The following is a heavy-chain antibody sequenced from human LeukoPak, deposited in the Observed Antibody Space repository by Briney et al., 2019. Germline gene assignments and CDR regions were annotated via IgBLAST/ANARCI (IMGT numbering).Heavy chain of an antibody. CDR1: GYSICSGRY. CDR2: IYHSGST. D-gene: IGHD2-2*01. V-gene: IGHV4-38-2*01. J-gene: IGHJ4*02. Sequence: PSETLSLTCAVSGYSICSGRYWGWIRQPPGNGLEWIGSIYHSGSTYYNPSLKSRVTISVDTSKNQFSLNLRSVTAADTAVYYCARSLSTAGIDYWGQGTLVTVSS. CDR3: ARSLSTAGIDY.